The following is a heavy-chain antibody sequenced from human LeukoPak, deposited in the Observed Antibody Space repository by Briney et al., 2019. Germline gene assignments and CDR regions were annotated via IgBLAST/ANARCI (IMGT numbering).Heavy chain of an antibody. CDR3: AKSLAAAGNY. D-gene: IGHD6-13*01. V-gene: IGHV3-23*01. CDR1: GFTFDDYA. Sequence: GGSLRLSCAASGFTFDDYAMNWVRQAPGKGLEWVSGLSGSGRGGSTYYAASVKGRFTISRENSKNTLYLQMNSLRAEDTAVYYCAKSLAAAGNYWGQGTLVTVSS. CDR2: LSGSGRGGST. J-gene: IGHJ4*02.